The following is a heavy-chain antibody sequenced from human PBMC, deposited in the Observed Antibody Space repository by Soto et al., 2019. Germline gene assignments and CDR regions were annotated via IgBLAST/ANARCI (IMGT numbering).Heavy chain of an antibody. CDR1: GGSISSSSYY. Sequence: SETLSLTCTVSGGSISSSSYYWGWIRQPPGKGLEWIGSIYYSGSTYYNPSLKSRVTISVDTSKNQFSLKLSSVTAADTAVYYCSNGRGSIAARALDYYYGMDVWGQGTTVTVSS. CDR3: SNGRGSIAARALDYYYGMDV. CDR2: IYYSGST. D-gene: IGHD6-6*01. V-gene: IGHV4-39*01. J-gene: IGHJ6*02.